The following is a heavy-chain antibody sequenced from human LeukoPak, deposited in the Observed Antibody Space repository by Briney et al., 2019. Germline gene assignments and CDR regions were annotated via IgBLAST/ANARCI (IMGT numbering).Heavy chain of an antibody. V-gene: IGHV3-7*01. D-gene: IGHD2-21*02. J-gene: IGHJ4*02. CDR1: GFTFSHYW. Sequence: GGSLRLSCAASGFTFSHYWMSWVRQAPGKGLEWVANIKQDGSDKYYVDSVKGRFTISRDIAKNSLYLQMNSLRAEDTAVYYCARAETAIPEFDYWGQGTLVTVSS. CDR3: ARAETAIPEFDY. CDR2: IKQDGSDK.